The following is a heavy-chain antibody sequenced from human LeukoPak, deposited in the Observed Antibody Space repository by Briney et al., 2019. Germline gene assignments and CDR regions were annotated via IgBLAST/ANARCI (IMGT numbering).Heavy chain of an antibody. Sequence: GGSLGLSCAASGFTFSSYGMHWVRQAPGKGLEWVAVISYDGSNKYYADSVKGRFTISRDNSKNTLYLQMNSLRAEDTAVYYCATRYFDCFGGQGTLVTVSS. CDR3: ATRYFDCF. J-gene: IGHJ4*02. CDR1: GFTFSSYG. CDR2: ISYDGSNK. V-gene: IGHV3-30*03. D-gene: IGHD3-9*01.